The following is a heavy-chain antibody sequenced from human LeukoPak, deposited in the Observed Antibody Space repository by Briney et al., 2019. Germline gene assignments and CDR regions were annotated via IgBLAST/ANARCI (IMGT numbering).Heavy chain of an antibody. CDR1: GFSFSSYA. CDR3: ARVVTYYSDSSGYALDY. V-gene: IGHV3-21*01. J-gene: IGHJ4*02. D-gene: IGHD3-22*01. CDR2: ISPSSSYI. Sequence: GGTLRLSCAASGFSFSSYAINWVRQAPGKGLEWVSSISPSSSYIHYADSAKGRFTISRDNAKNPLYLQMNSLRAEDTAVYYCARVVTYYSDSSGYALDYWGQGAPVTVSS.